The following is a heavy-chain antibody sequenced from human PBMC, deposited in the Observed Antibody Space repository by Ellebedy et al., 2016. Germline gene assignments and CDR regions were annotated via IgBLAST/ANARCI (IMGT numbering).Heavy chain of an antibody. CDR3: AKEIIAVAGAYYFDY. D-gene: IGHD6-19*01. CDR2: IGGSGDRT. V-gene: IGHV3-23*01. Sequence: GESLKISXAASGFTFSDYAMSWVRQAPGKGLEWVSAIGGSGDRTYYADSVKGRFTVSRDNSKNTLYLQMNSLRAEDTAVYYCAKEIIAVAGAYYFDYWGQGTLVTVSS. CDR1: GFTFSDYA. J-gene: IGHJ4*02.